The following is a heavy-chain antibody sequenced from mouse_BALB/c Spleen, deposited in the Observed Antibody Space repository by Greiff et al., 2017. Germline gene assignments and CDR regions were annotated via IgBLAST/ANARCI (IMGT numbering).Heavy chain of an antibody. D-gene: IGHD2-2*01. V-gene: IGHV5-12-2*01. Sequence: EVNLVESGGGLVQPGGSLKLSCAASGFTFSSYTMSWVRQTPEKRLEWVAYISNGGGSTYYPDTVKGRFTISRDNAKNTLYLQMSSLKSEDTAMYYCARRGLRRDYAMDYWGQGTSVTVSS. CDR3: ARRGLRRDYAMDY. CDR2: ISNGGGST. J-gene: IGHJ4*01. CDR1: GFTFSSYT.